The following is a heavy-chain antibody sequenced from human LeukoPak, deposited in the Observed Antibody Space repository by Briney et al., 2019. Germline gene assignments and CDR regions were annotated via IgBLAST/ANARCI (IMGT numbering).Heavy chain of an antibody. D-gene: IGHD3-22*01. V-gene: IGHV1-2*02. Sequence: ASVKVSCKASGYTFTAYYIHWVRQAPGQGLEGMGWLNPNSGGTNYAQNFQGRATMTRDTSINTAYMDLSRLSSDDTAVYYCARGPYYYDTSGNFDDWGQGTLVTVSS. CDR3: ARGPYYYDTSGNFDD. CDR1: GYTFTAYY. CDR2: LNPNSGGT. J-gene: IGHJ4*02.